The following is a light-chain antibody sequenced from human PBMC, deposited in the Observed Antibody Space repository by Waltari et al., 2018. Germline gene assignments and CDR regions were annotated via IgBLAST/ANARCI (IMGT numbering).Light chain of an antibody. CDR3: QAWDSSTVV. Sequence: SYELTQPPSVSVPPGPTASITCSGTEFGDKYSCWYQQKPGQSPILVIYQDTKRPSGIPARFSGSNSGNTATLTISGTQTMDEADYYCQAWDSSTVVFGGGTKLTVL. J-gene: IGLJ3*02. CDR1: EFGDKY. V-gene: IGLV3-1*01. CDR2: QDT.